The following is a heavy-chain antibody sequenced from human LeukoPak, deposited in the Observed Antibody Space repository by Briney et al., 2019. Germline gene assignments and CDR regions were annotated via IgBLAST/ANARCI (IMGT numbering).Heavy chain of an antibody. D-gene: IGHD2-15*01. Sequence: ASVKVSCKASGYTFTSYDINWVRQATGQGLEWMGWINPNSGGTNYAQKFQGRVTMTRDTSISTAYMELSRLRSDDTAVYYCARGRDYCSGGSCYNWFDPWGQGTLVTVSS. CDR1: GYTFTSYD. CDR2: INPNSGGT. V-gene: IGHV1-2*02. CDR3: ARGRDYCSGGSCYNWFDP. J-gene: IGHJ5*02.